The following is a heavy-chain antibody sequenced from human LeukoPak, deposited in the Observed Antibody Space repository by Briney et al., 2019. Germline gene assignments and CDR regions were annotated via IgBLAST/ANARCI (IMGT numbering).Heavy chain of an antibody. CDR3: AKDPVLRYFDWQHIGLGLDY. Sequence: ETLSLTCTVSGGSINSYYWSWIRQPPGKGLEWVSGMSGSGGSTYYADSVKGRFTISRDNSKKTLYLQMNSLRADDTAVYYCAKDPVLRYFDWQHIGLGLDYWGQGTLVTVSS. D-gene: IGHD3-9*01. CDR2: MSGSGGST. V-gene: IGHV3-23*01. CDR1: GGSINSYY. J-gene: IGHJ4*02.